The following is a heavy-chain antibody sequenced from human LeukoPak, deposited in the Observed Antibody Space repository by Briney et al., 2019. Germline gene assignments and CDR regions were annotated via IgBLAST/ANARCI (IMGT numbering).Heavy chain of an antibody. D-gene: IGHD3-10*01. V-gene: IGHV3-23*01. CDR3: AKDRALYYYGSGTYYTLDY. CDR1: GLPFSSYT. Sequence: GGSLRLSFAASGLPFSSYTMNWVRQAPGRGLEWVSAINGSGGTTYYADSVKGRFTISRVISKNTLYLQMNSLRAEDTAVYYCAKDRALYYYGSGTYYTLDYWGQGTLVTVSS. CDR2: INGSGGTT. J-gene: IGHJ4*02.